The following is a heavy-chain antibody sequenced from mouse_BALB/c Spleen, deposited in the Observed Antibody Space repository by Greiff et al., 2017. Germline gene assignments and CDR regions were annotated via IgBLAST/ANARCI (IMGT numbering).Heavy chain of an antibody. CDR1: GFTFTDYY. Sequence: EVKLMESGGGLVQPGGSLRLSCATSGFTFTDYYMSWVRQPPGKALEWLGFIRNKANGYTTEYSASVKGRFTISRDNSQSILYLQMNTLRAEDSATYYCARGSPAWFAYWGQGTLVTVSA. V-gene: IGHV7-3*02. J-gene: IGHJ3*01. CDR2: IRNKANGYTT. CDR3: ARGSPAWFAY.